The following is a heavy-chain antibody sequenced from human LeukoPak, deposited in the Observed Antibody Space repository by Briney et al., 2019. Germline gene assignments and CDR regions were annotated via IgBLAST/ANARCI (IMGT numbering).Heavy chain of an antibody. CDR1: GFTFSSYT. Sequence: PGGSLRLSCAASGFTFSSYTMTWVRQAPGKGLEWVSPISGSGGSTYYADSVRGRFTISRDDSKNTLYLQMNSLRAEDTAVYYCAKDTVSGQQLVRGPDYWGQGTLVTVSS. CDR2: ISGSGGST. CDR3: AKDTVSGQQLVRGPDY. V-gene: IGHV3-23*01. J-gene: IGHJ4*02. D-gene: IGHD6-13*01.